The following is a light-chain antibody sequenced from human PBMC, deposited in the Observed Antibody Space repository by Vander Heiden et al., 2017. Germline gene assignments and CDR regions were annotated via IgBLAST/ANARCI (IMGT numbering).Light chain of an antibody. J-gene: IGLJ2*01. Sequence: SYELTLPPPVSVSPGPAARITFSGHDLGDTYAGLYQHTSCQSPLLVTPQDHKRPAGIPGLFAAYNAGNTDTMTISGNQDMDEADYYCQAWDSSTVVFGGGTKLTVL. CDR3: QAWDSSTVV. CDR2: QDH. V-gene: IGLV3-1*01. CDR1: DLGDTY.